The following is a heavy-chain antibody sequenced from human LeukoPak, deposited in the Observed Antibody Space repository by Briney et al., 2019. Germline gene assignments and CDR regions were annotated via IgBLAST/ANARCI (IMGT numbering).Heavy chain of an antibody. CDR3: AILLVAGTHFDY. Sequence: ASVKVSCKVSGYTFTDYYMHWVQQAPGKGLEWMGLVDPEDGETIYAEKFQGRVTITADTSTDTAYMELSSLRSEDTAVYYCAILLVAGTHFDYWGQGTLVTVSS. V-gene: IGHV1-69-2*01. J-gene: IGHJ4*02. D-gene: IGHD6-19*01. CDR1: GYTFTDYY. CDR2: VDPEDGET.